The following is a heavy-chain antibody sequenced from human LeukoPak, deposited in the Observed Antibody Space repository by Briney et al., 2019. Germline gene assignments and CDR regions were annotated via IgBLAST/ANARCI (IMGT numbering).Heavy chain of an antibody. CDR2: MYHSGTT. V-gene: IGHV4-38-2*01. Sequence: SETLSLTCAVSGYSMKIGYYWGCIRQTPGKGLEWIGSMYHSGTTFYNPSLKSRVTISIDASKNHLSLRLRCDTAADTAVYYCAKLDNSAWDFDYWGQGTLVTVSS. CDR3: AKLDNSAWDFDY. CDR1: GYSMKIGYY. D-gene: IGHD6-19*01. J-gene: IGHJ4*02.